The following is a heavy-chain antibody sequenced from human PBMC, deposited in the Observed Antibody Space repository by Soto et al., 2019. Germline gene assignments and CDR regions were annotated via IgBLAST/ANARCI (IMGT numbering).Heavy chain of an antibody. V-gene: IGHV1-24*01. D-gene: IGHD2-15*01. Sequence: GASVKVSCKVSGYTLTELSMHGVRQAPGKGLEWMGGFDPEDGETIYAQKFQGRVTMTEDTSTDTAYMELSSLRSEDTAVYYCAREENCSDGICYSEYFQRWGQGTLVTVSS. CDR3: AREENCSDGICYSEYFQR. J-gene: IGHJ1*01. CDR1: GYTLTELS. CDR2: FDPEDGET.